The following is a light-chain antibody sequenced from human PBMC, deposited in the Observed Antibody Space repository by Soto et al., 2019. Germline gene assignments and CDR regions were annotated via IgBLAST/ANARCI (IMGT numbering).Light chain of an antibody. Sequence: EMLLTQAPCTLSLAPGVGVSLSCRASQSVSNNYLAWYQQNPGQAPRLLIYGASNRATGIPDRFSGSGSSTDVTLTIRSLEPADFAAFFCQQRSNRPLTGGGGTKVDIK. J-gene: IGKJ4*01. CDR3: QQRSNRPLT. V-gene: IGKV3D-20*02. CDR2: GAS. CDR1: QSVSNNY.